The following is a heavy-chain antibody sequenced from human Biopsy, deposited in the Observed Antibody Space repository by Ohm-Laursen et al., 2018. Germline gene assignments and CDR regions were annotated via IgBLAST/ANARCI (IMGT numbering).Heavy chain of an antibody. Sequence: SDTLSLTCTVSGGSITSDYWSWIRQPPGKGLEWIGYVSDRGSTNYNPSLRGRVSISVDTSNRQFSLRLTSVTAADTAVYYCARDKITYCTSTSCDYFGMDVWGQGTTVTVSS. J-gene: IGHJ6*02. V-gene: IGHV4-59*01. CDR3: ARDKITYCTSTSCDYFGMDV. D-gene: IGHD2-2*01. CDR1: GGSITSDY. CDR2: VSDRGST.